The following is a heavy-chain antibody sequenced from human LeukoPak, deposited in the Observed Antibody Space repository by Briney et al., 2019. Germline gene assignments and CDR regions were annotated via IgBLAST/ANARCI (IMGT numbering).Heavy chain of an antibody. Sequence: SETLSLTCAVYGASFSGYYWSWIRQPPGRGLEWIGEINHSGSTNYNPSLKSRVTISVDTSKNQLSLKLSSVTAADTAVYYCEKDSHLDVWGQGTTVTVSS. J-gene: IGHJ6*02. CDR2: INHSGST. CDR3: EKDSHLDV. CDR1: GASFSGYY. D-gene: IGHD2-15*01. V-gene: IGHV4-34*01.